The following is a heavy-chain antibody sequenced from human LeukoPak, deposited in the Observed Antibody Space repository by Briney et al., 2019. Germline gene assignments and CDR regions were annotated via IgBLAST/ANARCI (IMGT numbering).Heavy chain of an antibody. J-gene: IGHJ4*02. D-gene: IGHD1-26*01. CDR2: IIDSGNSI. CDR1: GFTFSSCA. CDR3: AKDPIFSGSYGVFDY. V-gene: IGHV3-23*01. Sequence: GGSLRLSCAASGFTFSSCAMSWVRQAPGKGLEWVSTIIDSGNSIYYADSAEGRFTISRDNSKNTLYLQMNSLRAGDAAVYYCAKDPIFSGSYGVFDYWGLGTLVTVSS.